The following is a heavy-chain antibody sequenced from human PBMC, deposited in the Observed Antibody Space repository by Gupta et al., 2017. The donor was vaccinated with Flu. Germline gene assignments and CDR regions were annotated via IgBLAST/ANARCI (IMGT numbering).Heavy chain of an antibody. CDR2: IYHSGST. CDR1: GYSISSGYY. V-gene: IGHV4-38-2*02. D-gene: IGHD3-16*02. CDR3: ARDHGRVIVYFDY. J-gene: IGHJ4*02. Sequence: QVQLQESGPGLVKPSETLSLTCAVSGYSISSGYYWGWIRQPPGKGLEWIGSIYHSGSTYYNPSLKSRVTISVDTSKNQFSLKLSSVTAADTAVYYCARDHGRVIVYFDYWGQGTLVTVSS.